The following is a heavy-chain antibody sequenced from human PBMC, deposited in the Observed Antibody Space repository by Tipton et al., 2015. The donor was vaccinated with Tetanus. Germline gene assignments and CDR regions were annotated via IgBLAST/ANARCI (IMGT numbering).Heavy chain of an antibody. V-gene: IGHV4-39*01. Sequence: TLSLTCTVSGGSISSSSYYWGWIRQPPGKGLEWIGTIYYSGSTYYNPSLKSRLAVSVDASKNQFSLKLSSVTAADTAVYYCVVSSPAFDFWGQGTLVTVSS. CDR2: IYYSGST. CDR1: GGSISSSSYY. D-gene: IGHD6-6*01. CDR3: VVSSPAFDF. J-gene: IGHJ4*02.